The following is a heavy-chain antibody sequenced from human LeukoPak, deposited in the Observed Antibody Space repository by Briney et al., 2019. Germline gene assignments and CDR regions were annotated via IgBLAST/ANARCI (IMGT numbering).Heavy chain of an antibody. D-gene: IGHD3-3*01. J-gene: IGHJ4*02. CDR3: ARRITIFGVVIISYFDY. Sequence: GGSLRLSCAASGSTFSDYNMSWIRQAPGKGLEWVSYISSSGSTIYYADSVKGRFTISRDNAKNSLYLQMNSLRAEDTAVYYCARRITIFGVVIISYFDYWGQGTLVTVSS. CDR1: GSTFSDYN. CDR2: ISSSGSTI. V-gene: IGHV3-11*04.